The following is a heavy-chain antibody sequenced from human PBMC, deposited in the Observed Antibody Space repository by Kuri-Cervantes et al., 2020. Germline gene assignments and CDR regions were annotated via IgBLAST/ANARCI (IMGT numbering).Heavy chain of an antibody. D-gene: IGHD3-3*01. CDR3: ARVRDFFLGFDY. Sequence: ASVKVSCKASGYTFTSCAMHWVRQAPGQRLEWMGWINAGNGNTKYLQKFQGRVTITRDTSASTAYMELSSLRSKDTAVYYCARVRDFFLGFDYWGQGTLVTVSS. CDR2: INAGNGNT. J-gene: IGHJ4*02. CDR1: GYTFTSCA. V-gene: IGHV1-3*01.